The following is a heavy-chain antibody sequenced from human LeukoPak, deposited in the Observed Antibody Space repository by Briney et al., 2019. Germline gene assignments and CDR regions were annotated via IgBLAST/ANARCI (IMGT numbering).Heavy chain of an antibody. D-gene: IGHD4-11*01. J-gene: IGHJ4*02. CDR1: GFTFSSYS. V-gene: IGHV3-21*01. CDR2: ISSSSRYT. Sequence: PGGSLRLSCAASGFTFSSYSMNRVRQAPGRGLEWVSSISSSSRYTYYADSVKGRFTISRDNAKNSLYLQMNSLRAEDTAVYYCARDLTTVTTAFFVYWGQGTLVTVSS. CDR3: ARDLTTVTTAFFVY.